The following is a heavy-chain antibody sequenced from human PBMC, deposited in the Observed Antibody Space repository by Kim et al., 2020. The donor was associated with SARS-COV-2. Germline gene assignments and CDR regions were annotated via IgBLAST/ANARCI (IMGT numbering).Heavy chain of an antibody. Sequence: SQTLSLTCAISGDSVSSTSAAWNWLRQSPSRGLEWLGRTYYRSKWYNDYAVSVKSRITINPDTSKNQFSLQLNSVTPEDTAVYYCAREEEISGWFDPWGQGTLVTVSS. CDR2: TYYRSKWYN. J-gene: IGHJ5*02. CDR1: GDSVSSTSAA. CDR3: AREEEISGWFDP. V-gene: IGHV6-1*01.